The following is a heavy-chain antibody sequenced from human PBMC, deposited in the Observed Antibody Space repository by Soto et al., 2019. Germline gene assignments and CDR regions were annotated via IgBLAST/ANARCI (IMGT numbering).Heavy chain of an antibody. CDR2: IYYSGST. V-gene: IGHV4-31*03. Sequence: SETLSLTCTVSGGSISSGGYYWSWIRQHPGKGLEWIGYIYYSGSTYYNPSLKSRVTISVDTSKNQFSLKLSSVTAADTAVYYCARSVRRSGYQRPDYWGQGTLVTV. CDR3: ARSVRRSGYQRPDY. D-gene: IGHD3-3*01. CDR1: GGSISSGGYY. J-gene: IGHJ4*02.